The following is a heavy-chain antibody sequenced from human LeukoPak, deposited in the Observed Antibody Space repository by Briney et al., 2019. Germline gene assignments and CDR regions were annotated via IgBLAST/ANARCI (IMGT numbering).Heavy chain of an antibody. CDR1: EYSFPSYW. CDR2: IYPGDSDT. V-gene: IGHV5-51*01. Sequence: GESLKISGKGSEYSFPSYWIGGVRQMPGKGLEWMGIIYPGDSDTSYSPSFQGQFTISADNSFSPPYLQWSSLKASDSAIYYWARLINTYYDFWRASYTAYYIAYWGQGSLLTASS. J-gene: IGHJ4*02. D-gene: IGHD3-3*01. CDR3: ARLINTYYDFWRASYTAYYIAY.